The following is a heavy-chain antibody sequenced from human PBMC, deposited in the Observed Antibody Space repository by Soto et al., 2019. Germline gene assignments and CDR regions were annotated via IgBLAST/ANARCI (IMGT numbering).Heavy chain of an antibody. CDR2: ISDGGDLT. CDR1: GLAFSSHS. J-gene: IGHJ3*02. V-gene: IGHV3-23*01. CDR3: ARRVIGSSRAFDI. Sequence: VGSLRLSGAASGLAFSSHSMSWVRQAPGKGLEWVAGISDGGDLTYNADSVTGRFTISRDNSRNTLYLQMNSLRDEDTAVYYCARRVIGSSRAFDIWGQGTMVTVSS. D-gene: IGHD3-10*01.